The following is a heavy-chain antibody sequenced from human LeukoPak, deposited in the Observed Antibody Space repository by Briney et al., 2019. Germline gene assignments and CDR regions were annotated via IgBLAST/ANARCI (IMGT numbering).Heavy chain of an antibody. CDR2: ISYDGSNK. D-gene: IGHD2-2*01. CDR1: GFTFSSYA. CDR3: ARKGVVVSDYYYGMDV. J-gene: IGHJ6*02. V-gene: IGHV3-30*04. Sequence: GGSLRLSCAASGFTFSSYAMHWVRQAPGKGLEWVAGISYDGSNKYYADSVKGRFTISRDNSKNTLYLQMNSLRAEDTAVYYCARKGVVVSDYYYGMDVWRQGTTVTVSS.